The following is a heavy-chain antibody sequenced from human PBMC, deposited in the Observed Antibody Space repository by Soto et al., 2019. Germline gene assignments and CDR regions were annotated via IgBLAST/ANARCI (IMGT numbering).Heavy chain of an antibody. V-gene: IGHV1-8*01. Sequence: QVQLVQSGAEVKKPGASVKVSCKASGYTFTSYDINWVRQATGQGLEWMGWMNPNSGNTGYAQKFQGRVTMTRNTSISTAYMELSSLRSEDTAVYYCARVANDCTNGVCYKTIAVAAVRWFDPWGQGTLVTVSS. CDR1: GYTFTSYD. CDR2: MNPNSGNT. CDR3: ARVANDCTNGVCYKTIAVAAVRWFDP. J-gene: IGHJ5*02. D-gene: IGHD2-8*01.